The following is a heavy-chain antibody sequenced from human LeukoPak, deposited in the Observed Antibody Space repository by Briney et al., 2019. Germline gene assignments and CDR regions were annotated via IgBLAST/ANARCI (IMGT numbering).Heavy chain of an antibody. CDR3: ARWVYYYDSSGYLDY. CDR2: IYPADSST. D-gene: IGHD3-22*01. V-gene: IGHV5-51*01. J-gene: IGHJ4*02. Sequence: GESLKIACKASGYSFTTYWIGWVRQAPGKGLEWMGIIYPADSSTEYSPSFQGQVTISADKSISTAYLQWSSLKASDTAMYYCARWVYYYDSSGYLDYWGQGTLVTVSS. CDR1: GYSFTTYW.